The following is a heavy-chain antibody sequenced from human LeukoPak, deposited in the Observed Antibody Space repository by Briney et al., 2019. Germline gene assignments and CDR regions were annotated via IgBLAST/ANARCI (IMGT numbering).Heavy chain of an antibody. CDR2: VYYSDRA. CDR1: GASIGSGDSISSGDYY. Sequence: PSETLSLTCTVSGASIGSGDSISSGDYYWTWIRQPPGKALEWIGYVYYSDRAYFNPSLKRPLTISLDSSKNQLSLRLTSVTAADMAVYYCARDFPPDDHWGQGTLVTVSS. D-gene: IGHD2/OR15-2a*01. V-gene: IGHV4-30-4*01. CDR3: ARDFPPDDH. J-gene: IGHJ4*02.